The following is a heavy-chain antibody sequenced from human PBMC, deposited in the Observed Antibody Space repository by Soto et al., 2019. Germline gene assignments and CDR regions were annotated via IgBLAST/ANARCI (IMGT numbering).Heavy chain of an antibody. J-gene: IGHJ6*02. CDR3: AKDRGSGSYAANYYYYGMDV. CDR1: GFTFDDYA. CDR2: INWNSGSI. V-gene: IGHV3-9*01. D-gene: IGHD3-10*01. Sequence: QPGGSLRLSCAASGFTFDDYAMHWVRQAPGKGLEWVSGINWNSGSIGYADSVKGRFTISRDNAKSSLYLQMNSLRAEDTALYYCAKDRGSGSYAANYYYYGMDVWGQGT.